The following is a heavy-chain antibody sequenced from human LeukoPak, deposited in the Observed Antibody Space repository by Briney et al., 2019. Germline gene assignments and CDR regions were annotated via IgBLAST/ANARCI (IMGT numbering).Heavy chain of an antibody. D-gene: IGHD6-19*01. J-gene: IGHJ4*02. CDR3: ARGAPGIAVAGPIFDY. CDR2: ISNSRSTI. CDR1: GFTFRTYS. Sequence: AGGSLRLSCAASGFTFRTYSMNWVRQAPGKGLEWVSYISNSRSTIYYADSMKGRFTISRDNAKNSLYLQMNSLRAEDTAVYYCARGAPGIAVAGPIFDYWGQGTLVTVSS. V-gene: IGHV3-48*01.